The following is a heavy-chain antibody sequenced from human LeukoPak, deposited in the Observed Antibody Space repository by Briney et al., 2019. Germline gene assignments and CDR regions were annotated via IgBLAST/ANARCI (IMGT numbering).Heavy chain of an antibody. D-gene: IGHD1-1*01. CDR1: GYRFSSSG. CDR2: ISTVNGNS. CDR3: ARVRDSDNWWGAFDI. Sequence: ASVKVSCRASGYRFSSSGITWVRQAPGQGPEWMGWISTVNGNSRYAQNFQGRVTLTTDTSTNTAHLELTSLRTDDTAIYYCARVRDSDNWWGAFDIWGQGTMVTVSS. V-gene: IGHV1-18*01. J-gene: IGHJ3*02.